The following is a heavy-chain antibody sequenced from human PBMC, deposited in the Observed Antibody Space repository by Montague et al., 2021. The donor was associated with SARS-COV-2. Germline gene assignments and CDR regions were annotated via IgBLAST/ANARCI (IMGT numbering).Heavy chain of an antibody. CDR3: AKDSYYYGLGYGMDV. CDR2: SSGSDGGT. CDR1: GFTFSNSV. J-gene: IGHJ6*02. D-gene: IGHD3-10*01. V-gene: IGHV3-23*01. Sequence: SLRLSCAASGFTFSNSVMNWARQAPGKGLEWVSGSSGSDGGTHYADSVKGRFTISRDNSKNVLYLQMNSLRAEDTALYYCAKDSYYYGLGYGMDVWGQGTTVTVSS.